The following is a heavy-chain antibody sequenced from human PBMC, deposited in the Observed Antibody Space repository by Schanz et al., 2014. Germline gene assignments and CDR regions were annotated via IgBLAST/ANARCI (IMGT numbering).Heavy chain of an antibody. CDR3: ARELLPPYYYYYMDV. J-gene: IGHJ6*03. V-gene: IGHV3-33*01. CDR1: GFTFSNHG. Sequence: QVQLVESGGGVVQPGRSLRLSCAASGFTFSNHGMHWVRQSPGKGLEWVALIWYDGSNEYYADSVKGRFTISRDNPKKTLYLQMNSLRAEDTAVYYCARELLPPYYYYYMDVWGKGTTVTVSS. CDR2: IWYDGSNE. D-gene: IGHD1-26*01.